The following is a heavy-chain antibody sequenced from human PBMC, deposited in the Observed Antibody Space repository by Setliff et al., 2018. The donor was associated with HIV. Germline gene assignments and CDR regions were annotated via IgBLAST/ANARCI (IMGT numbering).Heavy chain of an antibody. Sequence: SSYWMSWIRQPPGKGLEWIGTVFYSGSTSYSPPLKSRVTISVDTSKNQFSLKLKSVTAADTALYYCARLVRGGSGHYFDYWGRGTLVTVSS. CDR3: ARLVRGGSGHYFDY. V-gene: IGHV4-39*07. CDR1: SSYW. CDR2: VFYSGST. J-gene: IGHJ4*02. D-gene: IGHD3-10*01.